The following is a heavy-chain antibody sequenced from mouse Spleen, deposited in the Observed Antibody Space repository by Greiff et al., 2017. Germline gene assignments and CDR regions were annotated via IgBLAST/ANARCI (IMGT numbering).Heavy chain of an antibody. Sequence: EVMLVESGGGLVKPGGSLKLSCAASGFTFSSYAMSWVRQSPEKRLEWVAEISSGGSYTYYPDTVTGRFTISRDNAKNTLYLQMSSLKSEDTAMYYCARHGGYYWYFDVWGAGTTVTVSS. CDR3: ARHGGYYWYFDV. D-gene: IGHD1-1*02. V-gene: IGHV5-9-4*01. J-gene: IGHJ1*01. CDR1: GFTFSSYA. CDR2: ISSGGSYT.